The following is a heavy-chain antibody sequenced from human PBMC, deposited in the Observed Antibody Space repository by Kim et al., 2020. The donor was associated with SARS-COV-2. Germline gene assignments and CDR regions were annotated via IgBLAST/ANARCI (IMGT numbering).Heavy chain of an antibody. D-gene: IGHD6-6*01. CDR2: ISGDGGST. V-gene: IGHV3-43*02. Sequence: GGSLRLSCAASGFTFDDYAMHWVRQAPGKGLEWVSLISGDGGSTYYADSVKGRFTISRDNSKNSLYLQMNSLRTEDTALYYCAKEGEAARPWYYYYYMDVWGQGTTVTVSS. CDR1: GFTFDDYA. J-gene: IGHJ6*03. CDR3: AKEGEAARPWYYYYYMDV.